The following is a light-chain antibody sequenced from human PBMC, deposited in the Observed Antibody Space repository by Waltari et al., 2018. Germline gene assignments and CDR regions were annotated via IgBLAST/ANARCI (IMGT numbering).Light chain of an antibody. CDR2: DGY. Sequence: DIQMTQSPSSVSASVGDGVTITCRASRDISTWLAWYQQKPGKTPNLLIYDGYTLQSGVPSRFGGSGSGTVFTLTINSLQPEDAAVYYCQQYYTSPALTFGGGTTVEIK. V-gene: IGKV1-12*01. CDR1: RDISTW. CDR3: QQYYTSPALT. J-gene: IGKJ4*01.